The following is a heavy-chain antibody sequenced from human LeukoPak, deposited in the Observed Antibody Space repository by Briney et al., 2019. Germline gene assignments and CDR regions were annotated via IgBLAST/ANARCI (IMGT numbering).Heavy chain of an antibody. CDR3: AREGTAMVTSYDY. CDR1: GGSFSGYY. V-gene: IGHV4-34*01. J-gene: IGHJ4*02. D-gene: IGHD5-18*01. CDR2: INHSGST. Sequence: SETLSLTCAVYGGSFSGYYWSWIRQPPGKGLEWIGEINHSGSTNYNPSLKSRVTISVDTSKNQFSLKLSSVTAADTAVYYCAREGTAMVTSYDYWGQGTLVTVSS.